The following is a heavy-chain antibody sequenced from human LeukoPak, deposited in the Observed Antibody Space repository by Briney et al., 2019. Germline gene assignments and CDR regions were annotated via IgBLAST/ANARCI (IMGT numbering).Heavy chain of an antibody. V-gene: IGHV3-21*01. D-gene: IGHD6-13*01. CDR3: GRVAPGGRHIDY. J-gene: IGHJ4*02. Sequence: PGGSLRLSCAASGFTFSNYGLHWVRQAPGKGLEWVSSISSSSSYIYYADSVKGRFTISRDNSKSTLYLQMNSLRAEDTAVYYCGRVAPGGRHIDYWGQGTLVTVSS. CDR1: GFTFSNYG. CDR2: ISSSSSYI.